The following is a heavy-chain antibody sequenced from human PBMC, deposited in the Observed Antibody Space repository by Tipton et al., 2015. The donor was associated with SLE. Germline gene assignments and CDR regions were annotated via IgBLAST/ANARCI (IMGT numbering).Heavy chain of an antibody. J-gene: IGHJ5*02. CDR2: IYYSGST. CDR1: GGSISSSSYY. CDR3: ARDHRPPSGWFDP. Sequence: TLSLTCTVSGGSISSSSYYWGWIRQPPGKGLEWIGSIYYSGSTYYNPSLKSRVTISVDTSKNQFSLKLSSVTAADTAVYYCARDHRPPSGWFDPWGQGILVTVSS. D-gene: IGHD6-25*01. V-gene: IGHV4-39*07.